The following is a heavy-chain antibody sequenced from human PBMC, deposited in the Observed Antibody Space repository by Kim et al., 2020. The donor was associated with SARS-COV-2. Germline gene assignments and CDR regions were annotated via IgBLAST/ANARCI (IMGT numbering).Heavy chain of an antibody. D-gene: IGHD5-18*01. CDR3: ARAGIHWGYRNFFDH. V-gene: IGHV3-30-3*01. CDR2: ISYGGSDK. J-gene: IGHJ4*02. Sequence: GGSLRLSCAASGFTFSHYAMHWVRQAPGKGLEWVAVISYGGSDKYYADSVKGRFTISRDNSKNTLYLQMNSLRAEDAALYYCARAGIHWGYRNFFDHWGQGARVTVSS. CDR1: GFTFSHYA.